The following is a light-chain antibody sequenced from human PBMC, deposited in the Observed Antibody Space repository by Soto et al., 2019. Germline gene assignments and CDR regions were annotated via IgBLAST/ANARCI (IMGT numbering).Light chain of an antibody. CDR1: NIGSKS. CDR2: DDS. J-gene: IGLJ3*02. Sequence: SYELTQPPSVSLAPGQTARITCGGNNIGSKSVHWYQQKPGQAPVVVVYDDSDRPSGIPERFSGSNSGNTAALTISRVEAADEADYYCQVWDSSNDHEEWVFGGGTKLTVL. CDR3: QVWDSSNDHEEWV. V-gene: IGLV3-21*02.